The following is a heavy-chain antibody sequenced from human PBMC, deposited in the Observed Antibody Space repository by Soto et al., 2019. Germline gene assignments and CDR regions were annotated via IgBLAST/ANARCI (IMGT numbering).Heavy chain of an antibody. V-gene: IGHV4-61*01. CDR1: GDSVSSGSSN. CDR3: ARENILTGYYPENGFDS. J-gene: IGHJ5*01. Sequence: NPSETLSLTCTVSGDSVSSGSSNWSWIRQPPGKGLEWIGYVHFSGSTNYNPSLKSRVTISVDTSKNQFSLKLSSVTAADTAVYYCARENILTGYYPENGFDSWGQGTLVTVSS. CDR2: VHFSGST. D-gene: IGHD3-9*01.